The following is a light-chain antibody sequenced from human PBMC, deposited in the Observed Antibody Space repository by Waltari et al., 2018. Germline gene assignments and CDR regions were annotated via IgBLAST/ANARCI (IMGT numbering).Light chain of an antibody. CDR3: QQSYSSVFT. CDR1: QSISTY. V-gene: IGKV1-39*01. CDR2: ATS. Sequence: DIQMTQSPSSLPASVGDRVTITCRASQSISTYLSWYQQKPGKAPRLLIYATSTLQSGVPSRFSGSGFGTDFTLTISSLEREDSATYYCQQSYSSVFTFGPGTRVDLK. J-gene: IGKJ3*01.